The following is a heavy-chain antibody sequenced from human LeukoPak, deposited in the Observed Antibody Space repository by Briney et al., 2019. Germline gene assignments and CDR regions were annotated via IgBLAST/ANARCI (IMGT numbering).Heavy chain of an antibody. Sequence: SVKVSCKASGGTFSSYAISWVRQAPGQGREWMGGIIPIFGTTNYAQKFQGRVTITTDESSSTAYMELSSLRSEDTAVYYCARDKSDYSSGQINYWGQGTLVTVSS. CDR3: ARDKSDYSSGQINY. D-gene: IGHD6-19*01. J-gene: IGHJ4*02. V-gene: IGHV1-69*05. CDR1: GGTFSSYA. CDR2: IIPIFGTT.